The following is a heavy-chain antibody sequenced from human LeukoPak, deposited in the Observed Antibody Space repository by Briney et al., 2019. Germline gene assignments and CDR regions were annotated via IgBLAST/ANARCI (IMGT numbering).Heavy chain of an antibody. D-gene: IGHD4-23*01. CDR3: AKKSPDSSGNPAYD. J-gene: IGHJ4*02. Sequence: EPGGSLRLSCAASGFTFGSYGMSWVRQAPGKGLEWVSVISRSGTETYHADSVRGRFTISRDNAKNTLYLQMNSLRAEDTAVYYCAKKSPDSSGNPAYDWGQGTLVTVSS. CDR2: ISRSGTET. CDR1: GFTFGSYG. V-gene: IGHV3-23*01.